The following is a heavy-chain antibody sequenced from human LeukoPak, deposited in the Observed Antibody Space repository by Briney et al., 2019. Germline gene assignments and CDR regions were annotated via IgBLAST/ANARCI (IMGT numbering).Heavy chain of an antibody. J-gene: IGHJ5*01. CDR3: ARENDTDYSSSPGWFDS. Sequence: GRSLRLSCAAPGLTFSHYAMNWVRRAPGKGLEWVAVISSDGSNRFYADSVKGRFTVSRDNSKNTLYLQMNSLRVEDTAVYYCARENDTDYSSSPGWFDSWGQGTLVTVSS. CDR1: GLTFSHYA. D-gene: IGHD6-6*01. V-gene: IGHV3-30-3*01. CDR2: ISSDGSNR.